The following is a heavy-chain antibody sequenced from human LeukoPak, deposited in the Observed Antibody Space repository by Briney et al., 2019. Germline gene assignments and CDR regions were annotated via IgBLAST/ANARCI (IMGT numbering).Heavy chain of an antibody. J-gene: IGHJ4*02. D-gene: IGHD1-1*01. CDR3: ARDQEITTVNYFDY. CDR1: GYSISSGYY. CDR2: IYHSGST. V-gene: IGHV4-38-2*02. Sequence: SETLSLTCTVSGYSISSGYYWGWTRQPPGKGLEWIGSIYHSGSTYYNPSLKSRVTISVDTSKNQFSLKLSSVTAADTAVYYCARDQEITTVNYFDYWGQGTLVTVSS.